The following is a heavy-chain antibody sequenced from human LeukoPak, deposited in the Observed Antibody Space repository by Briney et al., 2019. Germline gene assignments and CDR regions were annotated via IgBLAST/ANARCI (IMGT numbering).Heavy chain of an antibody. D-gene: IGHD1-14*01. Sequence: PGGSLRLSCAASGFTFSADSMNWVRQAPEKGLEWISYISRTASTTYYGDSVKGRSTISRDNAKNSLFLQLNNLRDEDTAVYFCARDRPGKYYFDSWGQGTLVIVSS. J-gene: IGHJ4*02. CDR1: GFTFSADS. V-gene: IGHV3-48*02. CDR3: ARDRPGKYYFDS. CDR2: ISRTASTT.